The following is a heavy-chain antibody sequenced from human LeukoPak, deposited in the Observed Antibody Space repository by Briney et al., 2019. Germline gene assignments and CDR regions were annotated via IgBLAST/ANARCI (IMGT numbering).Heavy chain of an antibody. J-gene: IGHJ4*02. CDR2: IYHSGST. CDR3: ARANPAHYYDSSGYIDY. CDR1: GGSLSSTNW. Sequence: SGTLSLTCAVSGGSLSSTNWWSWVRQPPGKGLEWIGEIYHSGSTNYNPYLKSRVTISVDKSKSQFSLKLSSVTAADTAVYYCARANPAHYYDSSGYIDYWGQGTLVTVSS. V-gene: IGHV4-4*02. D-gene: IGHD3-22*01.